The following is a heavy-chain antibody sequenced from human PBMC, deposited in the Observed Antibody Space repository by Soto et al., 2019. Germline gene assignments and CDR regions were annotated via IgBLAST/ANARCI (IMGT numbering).Heavy chain of an antibody. V-gene: IGHV1-69*13. J-gene: IGHJ6*02. D-gene: IGHD6-13*01. CDR1: GGTFSSYA. CDR2: IIPIFGTA. Sequence: SVKVSCKASGGTFSSYAISWVRQAPGQGLEWMGGIIPIFGTANYARKFQGRVTITADESTSTAYMELSSLRSEDTAVYYCARAGIAAAGIYYYYYGMDVWGQGTTVTVSS. CDR3: ARAGIAAAGIYYYYYGMDV.